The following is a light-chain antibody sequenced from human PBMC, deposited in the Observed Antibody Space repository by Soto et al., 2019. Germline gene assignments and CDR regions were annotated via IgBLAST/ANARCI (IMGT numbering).Light chain of an antibody. J-gene: IGKJ4*01. CDR3: MQALQNPQDSLT. CDR2: LGS. V-gene: IGKV2-28*01. Sequence: DIVMTQSPLSLPVTPGEPASISCRSSQSLLHSNGYNYLDWYLQKPGQSPQLLIYLGSNRASGVPDRFSGSGSGTDFTLKISRVEAEDVGVYYCMQALQNPQDSLTFGGGTKVEIK. CDR1: QSLLHSNGYNY.